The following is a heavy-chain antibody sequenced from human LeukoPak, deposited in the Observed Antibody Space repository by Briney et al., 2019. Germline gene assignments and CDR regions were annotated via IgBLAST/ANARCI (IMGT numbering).Heavy chain of an antibody. J-gene: IGHJ4*02. CDR2: IWYDGSNK. CDR1: GFTFSSYG. V-gene: IGHV3-33*01. D-gene: IGHD3-9*01. Sequence: GGSLRLSCAASGFTFSSYGMHWVRQAPGKGLEWVAVIWYDGSNKYYADSVKGRFTISRDDSRNTLYLQMNSLRAEDTAVYYCARDTLSGGIRYFDWLLSPIDYWGQGTLVTVSS. CDR3: ARDTLSGGIRYFDWLLSPIDY.